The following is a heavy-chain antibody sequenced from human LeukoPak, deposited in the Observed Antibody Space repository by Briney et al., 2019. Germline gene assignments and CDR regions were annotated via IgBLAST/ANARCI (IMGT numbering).Heavy chain of an antibody. D-gene: IGHD3-16*02. Sequence: PGGSLRLSCAASGFTFSSYEMNWVRQAPGKGLEWVSYISSSGSTIYYADSVKGRFTISRDNAKNSLYLQMNSLRAEDTAVYYCARLPRGMITFGGVIGGYGMDVWGQGTTVTVS. CDR2: ISSSGSTI. CDR1: GFTFSSYE. V-gene: IGHV3-48*03. CDR3: ARLPRGMITFGGVIGGYGMDV. J-gene: IGHJ6*02.